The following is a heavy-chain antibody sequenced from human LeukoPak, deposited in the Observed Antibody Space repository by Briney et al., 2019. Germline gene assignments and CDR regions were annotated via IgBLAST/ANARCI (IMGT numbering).Heavy chain of an antibody. J-gene: IGHJ4*02. CDR1: GYSISSSNW. D-gene: IGHD2-2*01. V-gene: IGHV4-28*01. CDR2: IYYSGST. Sequence: PSDTLSLTCAVSGYSISSSNWWGWIRQPPGKGLEWIGYIYYSGSTYYNPSLKSRVTISVDTSNNQFSLKLSSVTAADTAVYYCARQERHCTTTSCYWGPFDYWGQGTLVTVSS. CDR3: ARQERHCTTTSCYWGPFDY.